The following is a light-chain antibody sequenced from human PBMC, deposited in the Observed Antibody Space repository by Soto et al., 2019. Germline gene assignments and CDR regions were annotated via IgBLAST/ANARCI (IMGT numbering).Light chain of an antibody. V-gene: IGKV3-15*01. CDR2: GAS. J-gene: IGKJ4*01. CDR3: QQYNDWPLT. Sequence: EIVMTQSPATLSVSPGERATLSCRASQSVSSSVAWYQQKPGQAPRLLIYGASIRATGLPPRFSVSGSGTEFTLTISSLQSEDFAVYYCQQYNDWPLTFGGGTKVEFE. CDR1: QSVSSS.